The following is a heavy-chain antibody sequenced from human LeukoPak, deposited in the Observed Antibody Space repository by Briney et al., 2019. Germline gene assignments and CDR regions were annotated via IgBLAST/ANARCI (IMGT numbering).Heavy chain of an antibody. D-gene: IGHD1-26*01. J-gene: IGHJ4*02. V-gene: IGHV1-69*05. CDR3: ARAQLVSRCELLLDY. CDR2: IIPIFGTA. CDR1: GGTFSSYA. Sequence: GASVKVSCKASGGTFSSYAISWVRQAPGQGLEWMGGIIPIFGTANYAQKFQGRVTITTDESTSTAYMELSSLRSEDTAVYYCARAQLVSRCELLLDYWGQGTLVTVSS.